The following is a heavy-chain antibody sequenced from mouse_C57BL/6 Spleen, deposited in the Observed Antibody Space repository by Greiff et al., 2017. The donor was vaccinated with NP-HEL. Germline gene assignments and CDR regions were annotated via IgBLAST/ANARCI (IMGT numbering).Heavy chain of an antibody. CDR3: ARGDYDAYYYAMDY. Sequence: DVKLQESGPGLVKPSQSLSLTCSVTGYSITSGYYWNWIRQFPGNKLEWMGYISYDGSNNYNPSLKNRISITRDTSKNQFFLKLNSVTTEDTATYYCARGDYDAYYYAMDYWGQGTSVTVSS. CDR2: ISYDGSN. J-gene: IGHJ4*01. V-gene: IGHV3-6*01. D-gene: IGHD2-4*01. CDR1: GYSITSGYY.